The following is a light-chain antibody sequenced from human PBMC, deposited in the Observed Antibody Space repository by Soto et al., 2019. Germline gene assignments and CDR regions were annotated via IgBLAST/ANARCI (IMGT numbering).Light chain of an antibody. CDR2: AAS. CDR3: QHSSITLIT. CDR1: QSISSY. V-gene: IGKV1-39*01. Sequence: IEMKQSPSSLCVSVRDRVTITCRASQSISSYLNWYQQKPGRAPKLLIYAASSLQSGVPSRFSGSGSGTDFTLTISSLQPEDFATYYCQHSSITLITFGQGTRLEI. J-gene: IGKJ5*01.